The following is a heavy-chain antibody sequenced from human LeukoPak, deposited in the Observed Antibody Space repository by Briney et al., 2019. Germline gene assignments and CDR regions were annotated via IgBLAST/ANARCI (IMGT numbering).Heavy chain of an antibody. CDR2: LFDSVNT. CDR1: GGSISSHY. V-gene: IGHV4-59*11. D-gene: IGHD5-18*01. CDR3: ATIKRGSIFGYFDF. Sequence: SETLSLTCTVSGGSISSHYWSWIRQPPGKGLEWIAYLFDSVNTKDNPSLQSRLTLSADTSKNQSSLRLSSVTAADTAVYYCATIKRGSIFGYFDFWGQGIKVTVSS. J-gene: IGHJ4*02.